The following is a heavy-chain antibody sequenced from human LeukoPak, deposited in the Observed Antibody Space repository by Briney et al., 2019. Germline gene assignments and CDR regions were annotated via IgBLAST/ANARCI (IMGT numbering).Heavy chain of an antibody. J-gene: IGHJ4*02. CDR1: GFTFSSYG. CDR2: IWYDGSNK. CDR3: ARVRYSSGWYKWDY. D-gene: IGHD6-19*01. Sequence: GGSLRLSCAASGFTFSSYGMHWVRQAPGKGLEWVAVIWYDGSNKYYADSVKGRFTISRDNSKNTLYLQMNSLRAEDTAVYYCARVRYSSGWYKWDYWGQGTLVTVSS. V-gene: IGHV3-33*01.